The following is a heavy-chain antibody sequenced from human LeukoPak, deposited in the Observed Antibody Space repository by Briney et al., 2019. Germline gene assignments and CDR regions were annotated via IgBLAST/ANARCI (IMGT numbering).Heavy chain of an antibody. CDR3: ATTMVRGYDTTGSDWFDP. Sequence: ASVKVSCKVSGYTLTELSMHWVRQAPGKGLGWMGGFDPEDGETIYAQKFQGGVTMTEDTSTDTAYMELSSLRSEDTAVYYCATTMVRGYDTTGSDWFDPWGQGTLVTVSS. J-gene: IGHJ5*02. V-gene: IGHV1-24*01. D-gene: IGHD3-10*01. CDR1: GYTLTELS. CDR2: FDPEDGET.